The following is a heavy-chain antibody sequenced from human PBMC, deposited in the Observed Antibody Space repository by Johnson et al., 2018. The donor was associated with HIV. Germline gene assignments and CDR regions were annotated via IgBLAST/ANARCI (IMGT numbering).Heavy chain of an antibody. D-gene: IGHD3-3*01. CDR1: GFTVSSNY. V-gene: IGHV3-66*01. Sequence: VQLVESGGGLVQPGGSLRLSCAASGFTVSSNYMSWVRQAPGKGLEWVSIIYGGGSTYYADPVKGRFPISRDHTKNSLYLQMNSLRAEDTAVYYCAREEVTIFGVAYDAFDIWGQGTMVTVSS. CDR3: AREEVTIFGVAYDAFDI. CDR2: IYGGGST. J-gene: IGHJ3*02.